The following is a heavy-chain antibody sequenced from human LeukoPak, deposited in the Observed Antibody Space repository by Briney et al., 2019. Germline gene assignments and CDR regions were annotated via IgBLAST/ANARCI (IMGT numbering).Heavy chain of an antibody. CDR3: ARAPLQYAFDI. J-gene: IGHJ3*02. CDR1: GLTFSKYS. V-gene: IGHV3-48*04. CDR2: IDTSSTTM. Sequence: GGSLRLSCAASGLTFSKYSMTWVRQAPGKGLEWVSFIDTSSTTMYYTDSVKGRFTISRDNAKNSLYLQMNSLKVEDTARYYCARAPLQYAFDIWGQGTMVTVSS.